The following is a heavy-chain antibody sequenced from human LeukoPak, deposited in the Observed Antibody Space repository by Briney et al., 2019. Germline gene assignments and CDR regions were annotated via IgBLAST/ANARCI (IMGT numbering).Heavy chain of an antibody. V-gene: IGHV1-18*01. J-gene: IGHJ4*02. CDR3: ARGGVLYYYDSSGSPDY. Sequence: ASVKVSCKASGYTFTSYGISWVRQAPGQGLEWMGWISAYNGNTNYAQKLQGRVTMTTDTSTSTAYMELRSLRSDDTAVYHCARGGVLYYYDSSGSPDYWGQGTLVTVSS. CDR2: ISAYNGNT. CDR1: GYTFTSYG. D-gene: IGHD3-22*01.